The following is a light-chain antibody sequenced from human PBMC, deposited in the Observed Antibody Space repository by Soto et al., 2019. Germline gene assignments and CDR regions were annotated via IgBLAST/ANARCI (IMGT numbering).Light chain of an antibody. Sequence: DIVMTQSPDSLAVSLGERATINCKSSQNILYSSNNKNYLAWYQQKPGPPPKLLIYWASTRESGVPDRFSGSGSGTDFTLTISSLQAEDVAVYYCQQYYTTPMYTFGQGTKLEIK. CDR3: QQYYTTPMYT. J-gene: IGKJ2*01. V-gene: IGKV4-1*01. CDR1: QNILYSSNNKNY. CDR2: WAS.